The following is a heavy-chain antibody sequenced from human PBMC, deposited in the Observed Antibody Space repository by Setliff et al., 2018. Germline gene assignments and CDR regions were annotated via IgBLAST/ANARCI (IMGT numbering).Heavy chain of an antibody. CDR3: ARDNWVDSVMVTEKGEF. V-gene: IGHV3-72*01. CDR2: TRNKGNNYAT. D-gene: IGHD5-18*01. CDR1: GFIFSDHY. J-gene: IGHJ4*02. Sequence: LRLSCAASGFIFSDHYMDWVRQAPGKGLEWVGRTRNKGNNYATEYAASVKGRFTISRDDARSTMYLQMNRLRAEDTAVYYCARDNWVDSVMVTEKGEFWGQGTLVTVPQ.